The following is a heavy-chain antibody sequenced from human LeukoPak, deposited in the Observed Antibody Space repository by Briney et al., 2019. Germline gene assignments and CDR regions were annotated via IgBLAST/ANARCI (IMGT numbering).Heavy chain of an antibody. CDR3: ARGIPYHLDV. CDR1: GGTFSSYA. CDR2: INPNSGGT. D-gene: IGHD2-2*01. V-gene: IGHV1-2*02. Sequence: ASVKVSCKASGGTFSSYAISWVRQAPGQGLEWMGWINPNSGGTNYAQKFQGRVTMTTDTSNTTAYMELSRLRSDDTAVYYCARGIPYHLDVWGQGTTVTVSS. J-gene: IGHJ6*02.